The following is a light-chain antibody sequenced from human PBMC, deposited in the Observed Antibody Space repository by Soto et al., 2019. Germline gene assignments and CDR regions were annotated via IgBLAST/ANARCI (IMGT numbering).Light chain of an antibody. V-gene: IGKV3-20*01. Sequence: EIVLMQSPGTLSLSPGERATLSCRASQSVSNNYVAWXXXXXXXXPRLLIAGASSRATGIPDRFSGSGSGTDFTLTISRLEPEDFAVYYCQQYGSSPPLTFGGGTKVEIK. J-gene: IGKJ4*01. CDR2: GAS. CDR3: QQYGSSPPLT. CDR1: QSVSNNY.